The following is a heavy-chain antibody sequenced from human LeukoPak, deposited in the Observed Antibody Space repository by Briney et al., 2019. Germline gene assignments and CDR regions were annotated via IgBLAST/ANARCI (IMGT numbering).Heavy chain of an antibody. V-gene: IGHV1-2*02. CDR1: GSTFTGYY. CDR3: AREVGAAAGLFDY. J-gene: IGHJ4*02. Sequence: ASVKLSCNASGSTFTGYYIHRVRQAPGPGLGVMGWFNTNSGGTSSAQKFQGRVTMTRDTSISTAYMELRSLRSDDTAVYYCAREVGAAAGLFDYWGQGTLVTVSS. CDR2: FNTNSGGT. D-gene: IGHD6-13*01.